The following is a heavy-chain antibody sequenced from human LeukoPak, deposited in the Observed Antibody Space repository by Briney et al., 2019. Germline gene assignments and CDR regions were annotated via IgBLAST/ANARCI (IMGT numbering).Heavy chain of an antibody. Sequence: SETLSLTCTVSGGSISSYYWSCSRQPPGEGLEWRGYIYYSGSTNYNPPLKSRVTISVDTSKNQFSLKLSSVTAADTAVYYSARVMKISDWLLNYYYYYGMDVWGQGTTVTVSS. V-gene: IGHV4-59*01. D-gene: IGHD3-9*01. J-gene: IGHJ6*02. CDR1: GGSISSYY. CDR2: IYYSGST. CDR3: ARVMKISDWLLNYYYYYGMDV.